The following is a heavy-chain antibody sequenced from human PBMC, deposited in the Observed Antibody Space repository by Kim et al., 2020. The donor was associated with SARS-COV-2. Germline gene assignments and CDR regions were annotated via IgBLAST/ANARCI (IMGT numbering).Heavy chain of an antibody. V-gene: IGHV3-30*18. D-gene: IGHD2-21*02. CDR1: GFTFSTYA. J-gene: IGHJ4*02. Sequence: GGSLRLSCAASGFTFSTYAMHWVRQAPGKGPEWVAVISRDGNNIYYADSVKGRFTISRDNSKNTLFLEMASLRPEDTAVYYCAKGVWTGRPACACDCYLDDWGQRTLGTGSS. CDR3: AKGVWTGRPACACDCYLDD. CDR2: ISRDGNNI.